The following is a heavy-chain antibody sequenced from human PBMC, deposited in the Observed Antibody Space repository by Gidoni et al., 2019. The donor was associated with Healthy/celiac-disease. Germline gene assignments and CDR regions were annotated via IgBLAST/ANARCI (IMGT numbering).Heavy chain of an antibody. CDR2: ISGSGGST. V-gene: IGHV3-23*01. CDR3: AKDIDYYGSGSDPYGMDV. CDR1: GFTFSSSA. J-gene: IGHJ6*02. Sequence: EVQLLEPGGGLVPPGGSLRLSCAASGFTFSSSAMIWVRQAPGKGLEWVSAISGSGGSTYYADSVKGRFTISRDNSKNTLYLQMNSLRAEDTAVYYCAKDIDYYGSGSDPYGMDVWGQGTTVTVSS. D-gene: IGHD3-10*01.